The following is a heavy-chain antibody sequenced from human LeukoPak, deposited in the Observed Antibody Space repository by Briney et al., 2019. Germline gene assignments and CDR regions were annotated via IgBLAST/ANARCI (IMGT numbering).Heavy chain of an antibody. CDR1: GFDFSTYS. J-gene: IGHJ4*02. CDR2: IDSSSSTI. Sequence: GGSLRLSCAASGFDFSTYSMHWVRRAPGRGLEWLSYIDSSSSTIYYADSVKGRFTISRDNAKNSLYLQMNSLRAEDTAVFYCAKDPTGVLRYFDWLWGQGTLVTVSS. CDR3: AKDPTGVLRYFDWL. D-gene: IGHD3-9*01. V-gene: IGHV3-48*01.